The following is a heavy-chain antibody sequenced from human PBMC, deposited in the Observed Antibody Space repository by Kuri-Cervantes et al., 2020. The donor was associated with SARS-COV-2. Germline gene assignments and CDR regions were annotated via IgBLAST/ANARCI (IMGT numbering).Heavy chain of an antibody. CDR3: ARDRVGVHDS. D-gene: IGHD2-21*01. CDR1: GFTVSSNY. CDR2: ISYDGTNK. V-gene: IGHV3-30-3*01. J-gene: IGHJ4*02. Sequence: GESLKISCAASGFTVSSNYMSWVRQAPGKGLEWVAVISYDGTNKDYTASGKGRFTISRDNSQNTLYLQMESLRTEDTALYYCARDRVGVHDSWGQGTLVTVSS.